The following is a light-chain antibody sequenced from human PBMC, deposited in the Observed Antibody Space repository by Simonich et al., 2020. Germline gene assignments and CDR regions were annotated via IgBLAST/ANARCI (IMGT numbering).Light chain of an antibody. CDR1: QSVLYSSHNKTY. Sequence: DIVMTQSPDSLAVSLGERATINCKSSQSVLYSSHNKTYLAWYQQKPGQPPKLLIYLASTRESGVPDRFSGSGSGTDFTLTSSSLQAEDVAVYYCQQYYSTPWTFGQGTKVEIK. J-gene: IGKJ1*01. V-gene: IGKV4-1*01. CDR2: LAS. CDR3: QQYYSTPWT.